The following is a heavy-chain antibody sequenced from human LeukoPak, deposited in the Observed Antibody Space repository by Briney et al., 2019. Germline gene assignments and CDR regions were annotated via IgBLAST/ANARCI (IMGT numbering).Heavy chain of an antibody. CDR2: INSDGSST. J-gene: IGHJ4*02. D-gene: IGHD2-2*01. Sequence: SGGSLRLSCAASGFTFSSYWMHWVRQAPGKGLVWVSRINSDGSSTSYADSVKGRFTISRDNAKNTLYLQMNSLRAEDTAVYYCARGYPSYQLLVTDLDYWGQGTLVTVSS. V-gene: IGHV3-74*01. CDR3: ARGYPSYQLLVTDLDY. CDR1: GFTFSSYW.